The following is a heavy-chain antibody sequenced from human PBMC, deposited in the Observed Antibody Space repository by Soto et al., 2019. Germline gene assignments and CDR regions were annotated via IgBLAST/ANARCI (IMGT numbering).Heavy chain of an antibody. CDR1: GGSISSSSYY. CDR2: IYYSGST. Sequence: SETLSLTCTVSGGSISSSSYYWGWIRQPPGKGLEWIGSIYYSGSTYYNPSLKCRVTISVDTSKNQFSLKLSSVTAADTAVYYCARDSSSWYYGMDVWGQGTTVTVSS. V-gene: IGHV4-39*02. CDR3: ARDSSSWYYGMDV. J-gene: IGHJ6*02. D-gene: IGHD6-13*01.